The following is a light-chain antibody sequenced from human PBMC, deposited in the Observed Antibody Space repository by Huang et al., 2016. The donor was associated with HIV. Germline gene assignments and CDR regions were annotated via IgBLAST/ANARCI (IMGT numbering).Light chain of an antibody. CDR1: QDIGNS. CDR2: AAS. J-gene: IGKJ5*01. Sequence: IQLNQSPSSLSASVGDRVAITCRASQDIGNSLAWYQQRTGKATKPLIYAASTLQGGVSSRFSGSVAGTYFTLTINDLQPEDFATSYCQQLKDYPVTFGQGTRLDIE. CDR3: QQLKDYPVT. V-gene: IGKV1-9*01.